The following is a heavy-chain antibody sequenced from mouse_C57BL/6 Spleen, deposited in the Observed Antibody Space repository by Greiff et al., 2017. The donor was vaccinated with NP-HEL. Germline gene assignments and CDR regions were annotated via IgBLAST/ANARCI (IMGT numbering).Heavy chain of an antibody. J-gene: IGHJ2*01. D-gene: IGHD2-4*01. CDR2: IYPGSGNT. Sequence: VKLVESGAELVRPGASVKLSCKASGYTFTDYYINWVKQRPGQGLEWIARIYPGSGNTYYNEKFKGKATLTAEKSSSTAYMQLSSLTSEDSAVYFCAKDGYDYDDYFDYWGQGTTLTVSS. CDR1: GYTFTDYY. V-gene: IGHV1-76*01. CDR3: AKDGYDYDDYFDY.